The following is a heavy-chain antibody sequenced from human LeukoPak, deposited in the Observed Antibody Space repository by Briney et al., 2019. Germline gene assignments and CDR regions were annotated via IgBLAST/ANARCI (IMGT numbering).Heavy chain of an antibody. CDR2: IYHSGST. V-gene: IGHV4-30-2*01. CDR1: GGSISSGGYS. CDR3: AREHRDHYYYYGMDV. J-gene: IGHJ6*02. Sequence: PSETLSLTCAVSGGSISSGGYSWSWIRQPPGKGLEWIGYIYHSGSTYYNPSLKSRVTISVDRSKNQFSLKLSSVTAADTAVYYCAREHRDHYYYYGMDVWGQGTTVTVSS.